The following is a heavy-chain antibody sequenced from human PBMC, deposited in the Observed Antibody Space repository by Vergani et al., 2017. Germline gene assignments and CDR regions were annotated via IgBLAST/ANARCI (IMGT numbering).Heavy chain of an antibody. Sequence: QLQLQESGPGLVKPSENLSLTCTVSGGSISSSSYYWGWIRQPPGKGLEWIGSIYYSGSTYYNPSLKSRVTISVDTSKNQFSLKLSSVTAADTAVYYCARHGYCSSTSCYGNAFDIWGQGTMVTVSS. V-gene: IGHV4-39*01. J-gene: IGHJ3*02. D-gene: IGHD2-2*03. CDR1: GGSISSSSYY. CDR3: ARHGYCSSTSCYGNAFDI. CDR2: IYYSGST.